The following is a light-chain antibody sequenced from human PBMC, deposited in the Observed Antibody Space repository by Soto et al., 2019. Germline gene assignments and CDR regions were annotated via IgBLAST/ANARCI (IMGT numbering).Light chain of an antibody. V-gene: IGKV3-11*01. Sequence: ETVLTQSPATLSLSPGERATLSCRASRSISTYLAWYQQKPGQAPRLLIYDAPNRATGIPARFSGSGSGTDFTLTISSLEPEDFAVYYCQQSNSWPLTFGGGTKVEIK. J-gene: IGKJ4*02. CDR2: DAP. CDR3: QQSNSWPLT. CDR1: RSISTY.